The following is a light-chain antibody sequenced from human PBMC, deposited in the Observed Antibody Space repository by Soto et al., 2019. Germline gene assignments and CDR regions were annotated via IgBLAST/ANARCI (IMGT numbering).Light chain of an antibody. CDR3: QQYNDWPRT. Sequence: EIVMTQSPVTLSVSPGERATLSCRASQSVSSNLAWYQQKPGQAPSLLIYGAFTRATGIPARFSGTGSGTEFTLTISSLQSEDFALYYCQQYNDWPRTFCQGTKV. V-gene: IGKV3-15*01. J-gene: IGKJ1*01. CDR2: GAF. CDR1: QSVSSN.